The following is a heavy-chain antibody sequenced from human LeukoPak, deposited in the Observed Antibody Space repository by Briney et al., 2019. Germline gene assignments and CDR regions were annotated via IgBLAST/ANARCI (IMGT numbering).Heavy chain of an antibody. J-gene: IGHJ3*02. Sequence: GGSLRLSCAASTFTVYTYYMSWVRQAPGKGLEWVSVIYSDGSTYYADSVKGRFTISRDNSKNTLYLQMNSLRAEDTAMYYCARDKGGGGPFDIWGQGTMVTVSS. CDR1: TFTVYTYY. CDR2: IYSDGST. CDR3: ARDKGGGGPFDI. V-gene: IGHV3-53*01. D-gene: IGHD3-16*01.